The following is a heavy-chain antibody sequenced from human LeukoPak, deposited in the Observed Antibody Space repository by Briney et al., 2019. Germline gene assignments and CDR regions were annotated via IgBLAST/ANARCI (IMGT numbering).Heavy chain of an antibody. CDR3: ARGSHGEYQLLHSGGWFDP. D-gene: IGHD2-2*01. CDR2: INHSGST. Sequence: PSETLSLTCAVYGGSFSGYYWSWIRQPPGKGLEWIGEINHSGSTNYNPSLKSRVTISVDTSKNQFSLKLSSVTAADTAVYYCARGSHGEYQLLHSGGWFDPWGQGTLVTVSS. V-gene: IGHV4-34*01. J-gene: IGHJ5*02. CDR1: GGSFSGYY.